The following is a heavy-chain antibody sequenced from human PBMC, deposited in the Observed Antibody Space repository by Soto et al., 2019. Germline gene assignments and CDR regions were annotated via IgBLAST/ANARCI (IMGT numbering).Heavy chain of an antibody. CDR3: VSDPDGDLDFDY. J-gene: IGHJ4*02. V-gene: IGHV3-48*01. CDR1: GFNFPTYA. CDR2: IHMTHNVI. Sequence: EVQLVESGGGLVQPGGSLRLSCAASGFNFPTYAMNWVRQAPGKGREWLSFIHMTHNVIFYADSVRGRFTISRDNAKDSLYLQMNSLRVEDTAVYYCVSDPDGDLDFDYWGQGPLVTVSS. D-gene: IGHD4-17*01.